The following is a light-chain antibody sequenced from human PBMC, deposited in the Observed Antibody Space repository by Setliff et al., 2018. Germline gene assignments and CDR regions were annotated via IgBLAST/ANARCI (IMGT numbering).Light chain of an antibody. J-gene: IGLJ1*01. CDR2: EVS. CDR1: SSDVGGYDY. Sequence: QSVLTQPASVSGSPGQSITISCTGTSSDVGGYDYVSWYQQYPGKAPKIIIYEVSKRPSGGSNRFSGSKSGNTASLTISELQAEDEADYYCNSYTRRGTYVFGIGTKVTVL. V-gene: IGLV2-14*01. CDR3: NSYTRRGTYV.